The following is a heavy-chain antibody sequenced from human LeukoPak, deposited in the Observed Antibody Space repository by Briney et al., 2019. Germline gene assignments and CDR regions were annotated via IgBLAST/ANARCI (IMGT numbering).Heavy chain of an antibody. J-gene: IGHJ4*02. CDR1: GGSISSSSYY. CDR2: IYYSGST. Sequence: SETLSLTCTVSGGSISSSSYYWAWIGQPPGKGLEWIGSIYYSGSTYYNPSLKSRVTISVDTSKNQFSLNLSSVTAADTAVYYCARLYYDSSGYYQICYFDYWGQGTLVTVSS. V-gene: IGHV4-39*01. D-gene: IGHD3-22*01. CDR3: ARLYYDSSGYYQICYFDY.